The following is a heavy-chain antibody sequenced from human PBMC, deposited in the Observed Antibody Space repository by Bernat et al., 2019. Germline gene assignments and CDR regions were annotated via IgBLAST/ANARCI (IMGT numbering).Heavy chain of an antibody. CDR3: ARGPTWYSRTSNFDY. Sequence: EVQLLESGGGLVQPGGSLRLSCAASGFSFSDYEMNWVRQAPGKGLEWVSYISSTANTIYYDDSVKGRLTIARDNTKKSLYLQMNNLRAEDTADYYCARGPTWYSRTSNFDYWGQGTLVTVSS. CDR2: ISSTANTI. D-gene: IGHD6-13*01. CDR1: GFSFSDYE. V-gene: IGHV3-48*03. J-gene: IGHJ4*02.